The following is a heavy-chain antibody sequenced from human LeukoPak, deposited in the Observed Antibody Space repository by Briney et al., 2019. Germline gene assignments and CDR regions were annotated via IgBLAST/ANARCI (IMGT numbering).Heavy chain of an antibody. D-gene: IGHD4-17*01. J-gene: IGHJ3*01. CDR2: IYHSGSG. Sequence: PSDTLSLTCAVSGYSISNDYYWGWIRQPPGRGLEWIGHIYHSGSGYYNPSLKSRVAMSVDTSKNQFSLKLSSVTAVDTAVYYCTRKVTTGPTKAAFDVWGQGTMVTVSS. V-gene: IGHV4-28*01. CDR1: GYSISNDYY. CDR3: TRKVTTGPTKAAFDV.